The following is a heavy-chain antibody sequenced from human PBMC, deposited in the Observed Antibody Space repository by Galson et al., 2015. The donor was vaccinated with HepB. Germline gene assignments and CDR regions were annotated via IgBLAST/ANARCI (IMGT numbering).Heavy chain of an antibody. CDR3: GRAGPMAADVTYYYYGMDV. D-gene: IGHD6-25*01. J-gene: IGHJ6*02. CDR2: MSYDGSNK. CDR1: GFAFSTYA. Sequence: SLRLSCAASGFAFSTYAMHWVRQAPGKGLEWVAVMSYDGSNKYYADAVKGRFTISRDNSKNTLYLQMNSLRAEDTAVYFCGRAGPMAADVTYYYYGMDVWGQGTTVTVSS. V-gene: IGHV3-30-3*01.